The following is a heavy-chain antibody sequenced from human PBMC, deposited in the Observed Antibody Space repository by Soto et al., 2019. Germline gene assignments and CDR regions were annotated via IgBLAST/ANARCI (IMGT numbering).Heavy chain of an antibody. D-gene: IGHD4-17*01. CDR1: GYTFTGYY. Sequence: ASVKVSCKASGYTFTGYYMHWVRQAPGQGLEWMGWINPNSGGTNYAQKFRGRVTMTRDTSISTAYMELSRLRSDDTAVYYCARSHDYGDPMYYYYYGMDVWGQGTTVTVSS. J-gene: IGHJ6*02. CDR3: ARSHDYGDPMYYYYYGMDV. V-gene: IGHV1-2*02. CDR2: INPNSGGT.